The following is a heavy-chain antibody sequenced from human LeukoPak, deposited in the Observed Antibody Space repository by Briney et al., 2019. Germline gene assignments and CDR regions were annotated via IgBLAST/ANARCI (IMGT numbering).Heavy chain of an antibody. J-gene: IGHJ4*02. Sequence: GASVKVSCKASGYTFTSYYMHWVRQASGQGLEWMAIINPSGGITRYAQKFQGRVTMTGDTSTSTVYMELSSLRSEDTAVYYCARDPRPSYDSSDYYYPGDYWGQGTLVTVSS. CDR3: ARDPRPSYDSSDYYYPGDY. CDR1: GYTFTSYY. CDR2: INPSGGIT. V-gene: IGHV1-46*01. D-gene: IGHD3-22*01.